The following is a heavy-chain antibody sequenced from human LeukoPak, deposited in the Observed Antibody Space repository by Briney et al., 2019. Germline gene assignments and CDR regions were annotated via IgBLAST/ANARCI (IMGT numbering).Heavy chain of an antibody. CDR2: ISSSSSFI. Sequence: GGSLRLSCAASGFTFSSYSMNWVRQAPGKGLEWVSSISSSSSFIYYADSMKGRFTISRDNAKNSLYLQMNSLRAEDTAVYYCAREFMGVYFDYWGQGTLVTVSS. CDR1: GFTFSSYS. J-gene: IGHJ4*02. D-gene: IGHD3-16*01. CDR3: AREFMGVYFDY. V-gene: IGHV3-21*01.